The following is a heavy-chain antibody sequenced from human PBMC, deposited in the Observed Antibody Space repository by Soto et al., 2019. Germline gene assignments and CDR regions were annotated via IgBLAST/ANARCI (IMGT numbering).Heavy chain of an antibody. J-gene: IGHJ5*02. CDR3: ARGLREIVVPAAITNWLDP. CDR1: GGSISSGGYY. D-gene: IGHD2-2*01. CDR2: IYYSGST. Sequence: SETLSLTCTVSGGSISSGGYYWSWIRQHPGKGLEWIGYIYYSGSTYYNPSLKSRVTISVDTSKNQFSLKLSSVTAADTAVYYCARGLREIVVPAAITNWLDPWGQGTPVPVSS. V-gene: IGHV4-31*03.